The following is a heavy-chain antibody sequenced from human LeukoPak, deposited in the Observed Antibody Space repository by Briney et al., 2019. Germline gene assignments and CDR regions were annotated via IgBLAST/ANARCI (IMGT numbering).Heavy chain of an antibody. CDR3: ARYSYGYFSMFGDY. Sequence: ASVKVSCKASGYTFTSYGISWVRHAPGQGLEWMGWISAYNGNTNYAQKLQGRVTMTTDTSTSTAYMELRSLRSDDTAVYCGARYSYGYFSMFGDYWGQGTLVTVSS. CDR1: GYTFTSYG. J-gene: IGHJ4*02. V-gene: IGHV1-18*01. CDR2: ISAYNGNT. D-gene: IGHD5-18*01.